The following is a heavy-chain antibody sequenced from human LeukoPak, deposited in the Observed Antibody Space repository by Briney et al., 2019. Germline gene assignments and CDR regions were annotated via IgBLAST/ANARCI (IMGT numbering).Heavy chain of an antibody. J-gene: IGHJ3*02. V-gene: IGHV3-23*01. CDR3: ARDRYSSGWYNDAFDI. CDR2: ISGSGGST. Sequence: GGSLRLSCAASGFTFSSYAMSWVRQAPGKGLEWVSAISGSGGSTYYADSVKGRFTISRDNSKNTLYLQMNSLRAEDTAVYYCARDRYSSGWYNDAFDIWGQGTMVTVSS. D-gene: IGHD6-19*01. CDR1: GFTFSSYA.